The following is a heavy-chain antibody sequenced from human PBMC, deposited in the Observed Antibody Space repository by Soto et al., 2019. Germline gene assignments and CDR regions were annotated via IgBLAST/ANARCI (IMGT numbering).Heavy chain of an antibody. CDR3: ARSTVTGLYYYYYYYMDV. J-gene: IGHJ6*03. CDR1: GCTFTSYD. V-gene: IGHV1-8*01. CDR2: MNPNSGNT. Sequence: GASMKVSCKASGCTFTSYDINWVRQATGQGLEWMGWMNPNSGNTGYAQKFQGRVTMTRNTSISTAYMELSSLRSEDTAVYYCARSTVTGLYYYYYYYMDVWGKGTTVTVSS. D-gene: IGHD4-4*01.